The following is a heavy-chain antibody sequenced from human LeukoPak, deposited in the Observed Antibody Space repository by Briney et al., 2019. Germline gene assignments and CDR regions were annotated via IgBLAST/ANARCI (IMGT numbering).Heavy chain of an antibody. J-gene: IGHJ5*02. CDR3: ARGRATVTTHWFDP. V-gene: IGHV1-8*03. CDR2: MNPNSGNT. Sequence: ASVKVSCQASVYTFTSYDINWVRQATGQGLEWMGWMNPNSGNTGYAQKFQGRVTITRNTSISTAYMELSSLTSEDTAVYYCARGRATVTTHWFDPWGQGTLVTVSS. CDR1: VYTFTSYD. D-gene: IGHD4-11*01.